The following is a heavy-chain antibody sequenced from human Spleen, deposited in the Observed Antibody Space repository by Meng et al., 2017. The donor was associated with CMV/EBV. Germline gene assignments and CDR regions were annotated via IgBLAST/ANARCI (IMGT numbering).Heavy chain of an antibody. CDR1: GYSFAGYG. CDR3: TTDGGGGSYGMDV. V-gene: IGHV3-15*01. CDR2: IKSKTDGGTT. D-gene: IGHD1-26*01. J-gene: IGHJ6*02. Sequence: SCKASGYSFAGYGISWVRQAPGKGLEWVGRIKSKTDGGTTDYAAPVKGRFTISRDDSKNTLYLQMNSLKTEDTAVYYCTTDGGGGSYGMDVWGQGTTVTVSS.